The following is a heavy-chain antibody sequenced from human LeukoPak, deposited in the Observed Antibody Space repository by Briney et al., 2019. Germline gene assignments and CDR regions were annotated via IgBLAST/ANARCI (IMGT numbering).Heavy chain of an antibody. CDR1: GGSFSSYY. D-gene: IGHD3-10*01. Sequence: SETLSLTCAVYGGSFSSYYWGWIRQPPGEALEWIGSIYHSGYTYYNPSLKSRVTISVDTSKSQFSLKLSSVTAADTAVYYCARSSMFRGVTVDYWGQGTLVTVSS. J-gene: IGHJ4*02. CDR3: ARSSMFRGVTVDY. V-gene: IGHV4-39*01. CDR2: IYHSGYT.